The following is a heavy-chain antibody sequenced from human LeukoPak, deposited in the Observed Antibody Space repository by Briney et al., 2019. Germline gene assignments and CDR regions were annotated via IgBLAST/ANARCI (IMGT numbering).Heavy chain of an antibody. D-gene: IGHD3-9*01. Sequence: GASVKVSCKASGYTFTGYYMHWVRQAPGQGLEWMGWINPNSGGTNYAQKFQGRVTMTRDTSISTAYMELSRLRSDDTAVYYCARKTYIGYNYDILTGLDYWGQGTLVTVSS. CDR1: GYTFTGYY. CDR3: ARKTYIGYNYDILTGLDY. J-gene: IGHJ4*02. V-gene: IGHV1-2*02. CDR2: INPNSGGT.